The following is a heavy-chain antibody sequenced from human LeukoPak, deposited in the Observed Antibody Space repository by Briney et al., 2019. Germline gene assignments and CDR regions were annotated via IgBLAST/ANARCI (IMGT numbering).Heavy chain of an antibody. CDR1: GYTFTSYG. V-gene: IGHV1-18*01. J-gene: IGHJ6*02. CDR2: ISAYNGNT. D-gene: IGHD2-15*01. CDR3: ARDSGYCSGGSCYSPSWYYYYGMDA. Sequence: SVKVSCKASGYTFTSYGISWVRQAPGQGLEWMGWISAYNGNTNYAQKLQGRVTMTTDTSTSTAYMELRSLRSDDTAVYYCARDSGYCSGGSCYSPSWYYYYGMDAWGQGTTVTVSS.